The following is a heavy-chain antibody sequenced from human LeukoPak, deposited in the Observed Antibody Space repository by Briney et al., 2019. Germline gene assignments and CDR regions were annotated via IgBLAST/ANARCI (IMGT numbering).Heavy chain of an antibody. CDR2: IYYSGST. D-gene: IGHD3-9*01. CDR3: AREVSVLTTPNYYYYYYMDV. J-gene: IGHJ6*03. Sequence: SETLSLTCTVSGGSISSYYWGWIRQPPGKGLEWIGSIYYSGSTYYNPSLKSRVTISVDTSKNQFSLKLSSVTAADTAVYYCAREVSVLTTPNYYYYYYMDVWGKGTTVTVSS. CDR1: GGSISSYY. V-gene: IGHV4-39*07.